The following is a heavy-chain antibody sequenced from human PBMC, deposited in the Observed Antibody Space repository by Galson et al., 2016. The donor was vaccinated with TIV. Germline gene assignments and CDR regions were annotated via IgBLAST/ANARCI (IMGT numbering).Heavy chain of an antibody. Sequence: SLRLSCAASEFTFSSDAMAWVRQAPGKGLEWVSSINVNGGRTYYADSVKGRFTISRDNSKNTLYLQMNSLRVEDTAVYYCARAVSRILLGWIDPWGQGTLVTVSS. CDR3: ARAVSRILLGWIDP. CDR2: INVNGGRT. V-gene: IGHV3-23*01. D-gene: IGHD2-15*01. J-gene: IGHJ5*02. CDR1: EFTFSSDA.